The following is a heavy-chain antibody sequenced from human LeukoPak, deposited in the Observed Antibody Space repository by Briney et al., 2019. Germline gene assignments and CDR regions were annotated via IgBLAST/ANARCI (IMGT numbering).Heavy chain of an antibody. CDR3: ASALYYYSGMDV. CDR1: NYSISSGYY. V-gene: IGHV4-38-2*01. Sequence: SETLSLTCAVSNYSISSGYYWDWIRQPPGKGLEWIGRIYHNGYTYYNPSLKSRVTISVDTSKNQFSLKLKSVTAADTAVHYCASALYYYSGMDVWGKGTTVTVSS. CDR2: IYHNGYT. J-gene: IGHJ6*04.